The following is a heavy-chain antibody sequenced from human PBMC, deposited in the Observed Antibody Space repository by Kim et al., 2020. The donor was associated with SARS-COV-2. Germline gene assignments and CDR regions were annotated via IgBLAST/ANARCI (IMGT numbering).Heavy chain of an antibody. V-gene: IGHV3-66*01. CDR1: GFTVSSNY. D-gene: IGHD2-2*02. CDR2: IYSGGST. Sequence: GGSLRLSCAASGFTVSSNYMSWVRQAPGKGLEWVSVIYSGGSTYYADSVKGRFTISRDNSKNKLYLQMNSLRAEDTAVYYCARSHGCSSTSCYIRGGNDYYYMDVWGKGTTVTVSS. J-gene: IGHJ6*03. CDR3: ARSHGCSSTSCYIRGGNDYYYMDV.